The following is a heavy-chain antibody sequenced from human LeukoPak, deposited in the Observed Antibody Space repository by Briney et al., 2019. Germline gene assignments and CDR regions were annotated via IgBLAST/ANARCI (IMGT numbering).Heavy chain of an antibody. CDR2: IIPILGIA. CDR3: ARDPTNSYGFDY. D-gene: IGHD1-26*01. V-gene: IGHV1-69*04. J-gene: IGHJ4*02. Sequence: ASVKVSCKASGGTFSSYGISWVRQAPGQGLEWMGRIIPILGIANYAQKFQGRVTITADKSTSTAYMELSSLRSEDTAVYYCARDPTNSYGFDYWGQGTLVTVSS. CDR1: GGTFSSYG.